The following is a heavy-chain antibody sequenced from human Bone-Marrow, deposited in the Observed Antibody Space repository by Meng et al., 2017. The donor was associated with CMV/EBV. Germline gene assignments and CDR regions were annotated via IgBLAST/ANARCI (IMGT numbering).Heavy chain of an antibody. J-gene: IGHJ4*02. D-gene: IGHD4-11*01. CDR1: GYTFTSYA. CDR3: ARAAGMTTVTRAYLGY. V-gene: IGHV1-3*02. Sequence: ASVKVSCKASGYTFTSYAMHWVRQAPGQRLEWMGWSNAGNGNTKYSQEFQGRVTITRDTSASTAYMELRSLRSDDTAVYYCARAAGMTTVTRAYLGYWGQGTLVTISS. CDR2: SNAGNGNT.